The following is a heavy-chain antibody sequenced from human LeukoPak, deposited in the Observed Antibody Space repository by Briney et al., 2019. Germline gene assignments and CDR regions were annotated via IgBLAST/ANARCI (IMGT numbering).Heavy chain of an antibody. CDR2: ISGGGETT. CDR3: ARDYADYVGYFFFDY. D-gene: IGHD4-17*01. J-gene: IGHJ4*02. V-gene: IGHV3-23*01. CDR1: GFTFRSYA. Sequence: PGGSLRLSCAASGFTFRSYAMSRVRQAPGKGLEWVSSISGGGETTYYADSAKGRFTISRDNSQNTLYLQMNSLRAEDTAVYYCARDYADYVGYFFFDYWGQGTQVTVSS.